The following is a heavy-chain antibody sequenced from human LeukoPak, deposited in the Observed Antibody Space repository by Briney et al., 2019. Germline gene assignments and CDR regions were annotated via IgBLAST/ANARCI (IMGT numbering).Heavy chain of an antibody. CDR3: ARARQGYCSSASCYSFDI. CDR1: GFTPSSYS. J-gene: IGHJ3*02. Sequence: GGSLRLSRAASGFTPSSYSMSAVPQAPGEGLEWVSYICSGSSTIYYAHPVKGRFTISRDNAKNSLDLQMSSLRADDTAVYYCARARQGYCSSASCYSFDIWGQGTMLTVSS. V-gene: IGHV3-48*01. CDR2: ICSGSSTI. D-gene: IGHD2-2*01.